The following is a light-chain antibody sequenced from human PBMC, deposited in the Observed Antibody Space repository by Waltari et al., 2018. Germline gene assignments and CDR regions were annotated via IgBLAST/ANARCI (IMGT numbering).Light chain of an antibody. CDR3: QSYDTSLSVV. Sequence: QSVLTQPPSVSGAPGQRVSISCTGSGSNPGAGYDVHWYQQHPGNAPKLLIYGTSTRPPGVPDRFFGSQSGTSASLAITALQAEDEAEYYCQSYDTSLSVVFGGGTKLTVL. CDR1: GSNPGAGYD. J-gene: IGLJ2*01. CDR2: GTS. V-gene: IGLV1-40*01.